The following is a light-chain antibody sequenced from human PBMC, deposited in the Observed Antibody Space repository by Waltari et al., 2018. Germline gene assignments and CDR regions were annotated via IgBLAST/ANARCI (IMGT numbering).Light chain of an antibody. J-gene: IGLJ7*01. CDR1: KIGGKN. CDR2: RDK. Sequence: SYDLTQPLSVSVALGQTARFSCGGNKIGGKNVHWYQQKAGQAPLLVIYRDKNRPSRIPELFSGSNSENTATLTISRAQAADEADYYCQVWDSGTAVFGGGTQLTVL. CDR3: QVWDSGTAV. V-gene: IGLV3-9*01.